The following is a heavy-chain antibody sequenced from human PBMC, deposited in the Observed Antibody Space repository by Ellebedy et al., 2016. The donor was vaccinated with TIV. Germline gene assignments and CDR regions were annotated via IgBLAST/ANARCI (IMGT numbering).Heavy chain of an antibody. V-gene: IGHV4-39*01. CDR1: GDSISSSSYY. J-gene: IGHJ4*02. Sequence: SETLSLTCIVSGDSISSSSYYWGWIRQPPGKGLEWIGNIYYSGSIYYNPSLKSRVTISVDTSKNQFSLKLSSVTAADTAVYYCARSVGSASYTDFWGQGTLVTVSS. CDR2: IYYSGSI. CDR3: ARSVGSASYTDF. D-gene: IGHD3-10*01.